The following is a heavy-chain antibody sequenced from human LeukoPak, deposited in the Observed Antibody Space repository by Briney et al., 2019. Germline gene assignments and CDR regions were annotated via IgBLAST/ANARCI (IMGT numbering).Heavy chain of an antibody. CDR3: ASTIVVLTAGAFDY. J-gene: IGHJ4*02. CDR2: INPNSGGT. V-gene: IGHV1-2*02. Sequence: ASVKVSCKASGYTFTDDYMHWVRQAPGLGLEWMGWINPNSGGTNYAQKFQGRVTMTRDTSISTAYMELSRLGSDDTAVYYCASTIVVLTAGAFDYWGQGTLVTVSS. D-gene: IGHD2-21*02. CDR1: GYTFTDDY.